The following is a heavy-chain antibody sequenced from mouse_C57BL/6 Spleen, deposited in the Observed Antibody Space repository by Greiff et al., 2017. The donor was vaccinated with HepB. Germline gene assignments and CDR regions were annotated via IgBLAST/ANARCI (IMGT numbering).Heavy chain of an antibody. CDR3: AGDYSNDVGFAY. D-gene: IGHD2-12*01. Sequence: VQLQESGAELVRPGTSVKVSCKASGYAFTNYLIEWVKQRPGQGLEWIGVINPGSGGTNYNEKFKGKATLTADKSSSTAYMQLSSLTSEDSAVYFCAGDYSNDVGFAYWGQGTLVTVSA. CDR1: GYAFTNYL. CDR2: INPGSGGT. J-gene: IGHJ3*01. V-gene: IGHV1-54*01.